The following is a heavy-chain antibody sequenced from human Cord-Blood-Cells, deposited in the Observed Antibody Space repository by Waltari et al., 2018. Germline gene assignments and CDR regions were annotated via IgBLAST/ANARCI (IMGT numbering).Heavy chain of an antibody. Sequence: QVQLQQSGPGLVKPSPTLSLTCSISGDSVSTTSAAWNWFRQSPSRGLEWLGRTYYRSKWYNDYAVSVKSRITINPDTSKNQFSLQLNSVTPEDTAVYYCARAVGFEWELRLLDYWGQGTLVTVSS. J-gene: IGHJ4*02. V-gene: IGHV6-1*01. D-gene: IGHD1-26*01. CDR1: GDSVSTTSAA. CDR3: ARAVGFEWELRLLDY. CDR2: TYYRSKWYN.